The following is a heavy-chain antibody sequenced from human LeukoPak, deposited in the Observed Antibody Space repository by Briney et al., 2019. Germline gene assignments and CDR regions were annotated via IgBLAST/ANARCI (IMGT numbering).Heavy chain of an antibody. CDR1: GYTFTGYY. D-gene: IGHD2-2*01. J-gene: IGHJ6*02. Sequence: ASVKVSCKASGYTFTGYYMHWVRQAPGQGLEWMGWINPNSGGTNYAQKFQGRVTMTRDTSISTAYMELSRLRSDDTAVYYYARGLYCSSTSCLSGMDVWGQGTTVTVSS. CDR2: INPNSGGT. CDR3: ARGLYCSSTSCLSGMDV. V-gene: IGHV1-2*02.